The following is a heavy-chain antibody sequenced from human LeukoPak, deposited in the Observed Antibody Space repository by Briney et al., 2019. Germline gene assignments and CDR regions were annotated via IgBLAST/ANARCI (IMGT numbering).Heavy chain of an antibody. Sequence: ASVKVSCKASGYTFTSYDINWVRQATGQGLEWMGWMNPNSGNTGYAQKFQGRVTMTRNTSISTAYMELSSLRAEDTALYYCVKDTVGSSWSSFDYWGQGTLVTVSS. V-gene: IGHV1-8*01. J-gene: IGHJ4*02. CDR2: MNPNSGNT. CDR1: GYTFTSYD. CDR3: VKDTVGSSWSSFDY. D-gene: IGHD6-13*01.